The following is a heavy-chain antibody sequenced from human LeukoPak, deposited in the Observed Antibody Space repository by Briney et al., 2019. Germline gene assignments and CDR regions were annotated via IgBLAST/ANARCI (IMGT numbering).Heavy chain of an antibody. CDR2: IYYSGST. CDR3: ARDHGNRGWLQLVRFEGLAFDY. D-gene: IGHD5-24*01. V-gene: IGHV4-39*07. Sequence: SETLSLTCTVSGGSISSSSYYWGWIRQPPGKGLEWIGSIYYSGSTYYNPSLKSRVTISVDTSKNQFSLKLSSVTAADTAVYYCARDHGNRGWLQLVRFEGLAFDYWGQGTLVTVSS. J-gene: IGHJ4*02. CDR1: GGSISSSSYY.